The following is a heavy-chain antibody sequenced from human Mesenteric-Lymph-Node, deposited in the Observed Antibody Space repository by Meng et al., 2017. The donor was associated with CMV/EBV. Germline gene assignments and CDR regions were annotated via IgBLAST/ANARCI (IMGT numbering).Heavy chain of an antibody. CDR2: IYYTGST. Sequence: SETLSLTCSVSGGSVNTGAYYWSWVRQPPGKGLEWIGYIYYTGSTYYNPSLKSRVTISVDTSKNQFSLKLSSVTAADTAVYYCASGDFWSGYSFDYWGQGTLVTVSS. CDR1: GGSVNTGAYY. J-gene: IGHJ4*02. D-gene: IGHD3-3*01. CDR3: ASGDFWSGYSFDY. V-gene: IGHV4-61*08.